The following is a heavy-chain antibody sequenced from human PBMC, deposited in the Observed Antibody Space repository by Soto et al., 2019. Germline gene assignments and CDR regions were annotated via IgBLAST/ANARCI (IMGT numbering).Heavy chain of an antibody. CDR2: IIPILGIA. V-gene: IGHV1-69*02. CDR3: ARVLMTTVTTYDY. J-gene: IGHJ4*02. Sequence: QVQLVQSGAEVKKPGSSVKVSCKASGGTFSSYTISWVRQAPGQGLEWMGRIIPILGIANYAQKFQGRVTITADKSTSTAYMELSSLRSEDSAVYYCARVLMTTVTTYDYWGQGTLVTVSS. CDR1: GGTFSSYT. D-gene: IGHD4-17*01.